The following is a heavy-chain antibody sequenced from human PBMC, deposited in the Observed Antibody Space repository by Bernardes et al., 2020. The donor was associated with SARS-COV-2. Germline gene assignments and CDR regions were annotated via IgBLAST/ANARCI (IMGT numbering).Heavy chain of an antibody. CDR1: GYSFISYW. V-gene: IGHV5-51*01. CDR3: ARPGERYYDFWS. D-gene: IGHD3-3*01. J-gene: IGHJ4*02. Sequence: GESLKISCKGSGYSFISYWIGWVRQPPGKGLEWMGIIYPGDSNTRYSPSFQGQVTISADKSIDTAYLQWSSLEASDTAMYYCARPGERYYDFWSWRQGTLVTVSS. CDR2: IYPGDSNT.